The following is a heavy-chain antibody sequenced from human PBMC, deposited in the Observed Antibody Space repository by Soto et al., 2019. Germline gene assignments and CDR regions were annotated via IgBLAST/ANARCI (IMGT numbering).Heavy chain of an antibody. CDR3: ARILAACTVSYYYSYYMDV. CDR2: IFSNDEK. J-gene: IGHJ6*03. Sequence: QVTLKESGPVLVKPTETLTLTCTVSGFSLSNARMVVSWIRQPPGKALEWLAHIFSNDEKSYSTSLKSRLTITNDTSKSQVVLTMTNMDPVDNATYYCARILAACTVSYYYSYYMDVWGKGTTVTVSS. D-gene: IGHD2-8*01. CDR1: GFSLSNARMV. V-gene: IGHV2-26*01.